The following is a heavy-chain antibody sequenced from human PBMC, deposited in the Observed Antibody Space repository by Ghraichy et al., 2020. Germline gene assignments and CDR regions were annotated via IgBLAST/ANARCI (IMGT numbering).Heavy chain of an antibody. J-gene: IGHJ6*02. CDR3: ARDASLPGYSFGRPLYGMDV. D-gene: IGHD5-18*01. Sequence: GGSLRLSCADSGLDVSSYAMNWVRQAPGKGLDWVSSINYSSRYMFYADSVKGRFTISRDNAKNSLYLQMNSLRAEDTGVYYCARDASLPGYSFGRPLYGMDVWGQGTTVTVS. CDR2: INYSSRYM. V-gene: IGHV3-21*01. CDR1: GLDVSSYA.